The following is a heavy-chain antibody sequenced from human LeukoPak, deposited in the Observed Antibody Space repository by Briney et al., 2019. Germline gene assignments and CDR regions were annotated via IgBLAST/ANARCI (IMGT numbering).Heavy chain of an antibody. D-gene: IGHD6-13*01. CDR2: INPNSGGT. V-gene: IGHV1-2*02. J-gene: IGHJ4*02. Sequence: ASVKVSCKASGYTFTGYYMHCVRQAPRQGREWMGWINPNSGGTNYAQKFQGRVTMTRDTSISTAYMELSRLRSDDTAVYYCARELRYLIAAAGQNYWGQGTLVTVSS. CDR3: ARELRYLIAAAGQNY. CDR1: GYTFTGYY.